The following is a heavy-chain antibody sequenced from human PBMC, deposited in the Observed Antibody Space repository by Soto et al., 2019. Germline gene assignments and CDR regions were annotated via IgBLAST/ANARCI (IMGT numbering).Heavy chain of an antibody. D-gene: IGHD1-26*01. V-gene: IGHV1-3*01. J-gene: IGHJ5*02. Sequence: ASVKVSCKASGYTFTSYAMHWVRQAPGQRLEWMGWINAGNGNTKYSQKFQGRVTITRDTSASTAYMELSSLSSEDTAVYYCARERIVSGNWFDPWGQGTLVTVSS. CDR3: ARERIVSGNWFDP. CDR2: INAGNGNT. CDR1: GYTFTSYA.